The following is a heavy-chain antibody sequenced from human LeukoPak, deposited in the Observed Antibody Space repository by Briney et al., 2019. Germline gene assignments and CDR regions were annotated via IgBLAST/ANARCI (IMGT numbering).Heavy chain of an antibody. J-gene: IGHJ3*02. CDR3: ATSTAPGTDAFDI. CDR2: TYYRARWYN. CDR1: GDSVSSTNGVA. Sequence: SQTLSLTCAISGDSVSSTNGVAWNWIRQSPSRGLEWLGRTYYRARWYNDYAESVKSRITVNPDTSKNQFSLQLNSVTPEDTAVYYCATSTAPGTDAFDIWGQGTLVTVSS. V-gene: IGHV6-1*01. D-gene: IGHD6-13*01.